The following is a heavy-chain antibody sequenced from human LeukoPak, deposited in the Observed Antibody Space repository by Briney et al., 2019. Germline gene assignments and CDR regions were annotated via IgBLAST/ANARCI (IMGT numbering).Heavy chain of an antibody. CDR2: ISTHGGST. J-gene: IGHJ4*02. CDR1: GFTFTTYG. CDR3: VKASKHYDY. Sequence: GGSLRLSCSASGFTFTTYGMHWVRQGPGKGLEQVAAISTHGGSTYYADSVQGRFTISRDNSKNTQYLQMSSLRAEDTALYYCVKASKHYDYWGQGTLVTVSS. D-gene: IGHD3-3*02. V-gene: IGHV3-64D*06.